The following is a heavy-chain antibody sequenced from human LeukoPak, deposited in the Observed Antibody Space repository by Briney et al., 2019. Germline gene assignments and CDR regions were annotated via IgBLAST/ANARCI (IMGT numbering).Heavy chain of an antibody. CDR3: ARVAAAAGSTSFDY. CDR2: IYYSGST. D-gene: IGHD6-13*01. CDR1: GVSISSYD. V-gene: IGHV4-59*01. J-gene: IGHJ4*02. Sequence: SETLSLTCTVSGVSISSYDWSRVRQPPGKGLEWIGYIYYSGSTNYNPSLKSRVTISVDTSKNQFSLKLSSVTAADTAVYYCARVAAAAGSTSFDYWGQGTLVTVSS.